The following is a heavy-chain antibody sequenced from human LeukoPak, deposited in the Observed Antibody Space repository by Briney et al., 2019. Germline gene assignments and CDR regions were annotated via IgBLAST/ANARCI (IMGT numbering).Heavy chain of an antibody. CDR1: GFTFFTDSY. Sequence: ASVKVSCKASGFTFFTDSYVHCVRQAPGQGLEWMGWINPYSGETHYSQKFQGRVTMTRDTSISALYMELRWLTSDDTATYYCARVIPAPTVWGQGTTVTVSS. V-gene: IGHV1-2*02. D-gene: IGHD2-2*02. J-gene: IGHJ6*02. CDR3: ARVIPAPTV. CDR2: INPYSGET.